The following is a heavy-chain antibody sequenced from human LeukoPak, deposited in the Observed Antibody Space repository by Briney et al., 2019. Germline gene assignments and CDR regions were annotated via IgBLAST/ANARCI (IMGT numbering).Heavy chain of an antibody. D-gene: IGHD3-10*01. Sequence: GESLRLSCAASGFTFSSYAMSWVRQAPGKGLEWVSAISGSGGSTYYADSVKGRFTISRDNSKNTLYLQMNSLRAEDTAVYYCANSYGSGSYLLPFQHWGQGTLVTVSS. J-gene: IGHJ1*01. CDR2: ISGSGGST. V-gene: IGHV3-23*01. CDR1: GFTFSSYA. CDR3: ANSYGSGSYLLPFQH.